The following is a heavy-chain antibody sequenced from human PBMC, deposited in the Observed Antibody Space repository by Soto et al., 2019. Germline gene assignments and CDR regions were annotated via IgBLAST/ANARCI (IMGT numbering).Heavy chain of an antibody. V-gene: IGHV4-30-4*01. D-gene: IGHD1-26*01. Sequence: SETLSLTCTVSGGSISSGDYYWSWIRQPPGKGLEWIGYIYYSGSTYYNPSLKSRVTISVDTSKNQFSLKLSSVTAADTAVYYFALIQLLPIWSDPRGQATLVTVS. J-gene: IGHJ5*02. CDR3: ALIQLLPIWSDP. CDR1: GGSISSGDYY. CDR2: IYYSGST.